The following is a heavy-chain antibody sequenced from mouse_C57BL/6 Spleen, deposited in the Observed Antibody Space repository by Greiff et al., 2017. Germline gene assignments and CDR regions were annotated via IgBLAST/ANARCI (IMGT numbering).Heavy chain of an antibody. CDR3: ARKRGYDYDGDVYYYAMDY. CDR1: GYTFTDYN. Sequence: EVQLQQSGPELVKPGASVKIPCKASGYTFTDYNMDWVKQSHGKSLEWIGDINPNNGGTFYNQKFKGKATLTVDKSSSTADMELRSLTSEDTAVYYCARKRGYDYDGDVYYYAMDYWGQGTSVTVSS. J-gene: IGHJ4*01. CDR2: INPNNGGT. V-gene: IGHV1-18*01. D-gene: IGHD2-4*01.